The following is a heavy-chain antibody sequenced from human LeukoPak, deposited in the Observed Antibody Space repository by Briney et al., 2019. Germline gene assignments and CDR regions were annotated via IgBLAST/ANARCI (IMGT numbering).Heavy chain of an antibody. CDR3: ARDIGSRRIAAASYYYYMDV. D-gene: IGHD6-6*01. Sequence: SETLSLTCTVSGGSISSYYWSWIRQPPGKGLEWIGYIYYSGSTNYNPSLKRRVTISVDTSKNQFSLKLSSVTAADTAVYYCARDIGSRRIAAASYYYYMDVWGKGTTVTDSS. V-gene: IGHV4-59*01. CDR1: GGSISSYY. CDR2: IYYSGST. J-gene: IGHJ6*03.